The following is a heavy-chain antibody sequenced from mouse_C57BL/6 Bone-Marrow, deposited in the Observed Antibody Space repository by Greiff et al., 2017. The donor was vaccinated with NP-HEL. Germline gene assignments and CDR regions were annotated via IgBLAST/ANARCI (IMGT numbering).Heavy chain of an antibody. D-gene: IGHD2-1*01. CDR2: IYPGDGDT. V-gene: IGHV1-80*01. J-gene: IGHJ4*01. CDR1: GYAFSSYW. Sequence: VQLQQSGAELVKPGASVKISCKASGYAFSSYWMNWVKQRPGKGLEWIGQIYPGDGDTNYNGKFKGKATLTADKSSSTAYMQLSSLTSEDSAVYFCARTCGNYPYYYAMDYWGQGTSVTVSS. CDR3: ARTCGNYPYYYAMDY.